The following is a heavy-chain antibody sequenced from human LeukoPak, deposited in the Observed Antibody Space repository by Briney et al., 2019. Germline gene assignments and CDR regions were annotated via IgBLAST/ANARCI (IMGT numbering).Heavy chain of an antibody. D-gene: IGHD3-10*01. V-gene: IGHV4-59*13. CDR1: GGSISSYY. CDR2: IYYSGST. Sequence: HPAETLSLTCTVSGGSISSYYWSWIRQPPGKGLEGIGYIYYSGSTNYNPSLKRRVTISVDTSKNQFSLKLSSVTAAGTPVYYCASDSGLLWFGEPVNVPFDIWGQGPMVTVSS. J-gene: IGHJ3*02. CDR3: ASDSGLLWFGEPVNVPFDI.